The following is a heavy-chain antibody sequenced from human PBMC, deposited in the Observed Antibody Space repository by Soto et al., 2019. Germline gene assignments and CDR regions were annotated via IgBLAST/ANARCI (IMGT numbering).Heavy chain of an antibody. J-gene: IGHJ5*02. D-gene: IGHD6-6*01. Sequence: VQLLESGGGLVQPGGSLRLSCAASGFTFSSYAMSWVRQAPGKGLEWVSAISGSGGSTYYADSVKGRFTISRDNSKNTLYLQMNSLRAEDTAVYYCAAYSSSSVVYDWFDPWGQGTLVTVSS. CDR1: GFTFSSYA. CDR2: ISGSGGST. V-gene: IGHV3-23*01. CDR3: AAYSSSSVVYDWFDP.